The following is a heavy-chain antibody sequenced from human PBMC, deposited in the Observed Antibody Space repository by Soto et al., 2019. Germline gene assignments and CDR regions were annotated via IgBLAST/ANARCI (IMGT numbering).Heavy chain of an antibody. D-gene: IGHD3-10*01. CDR3: VRWAHFRASDS. CDR2: IWYDGSEK. CDR1: GFTFRSHG. Sequence: HPRGSLRLSCAASGFTFRSHGMHWVRQAPGKGLEWVAVIWYDGSEKYYADSVKGRFTISRDNSNNILYLQMDILRAEDTAVYYCVRWAHFRASDSWGPGRLLSVSS. J-gene: IGHJ5*02. V-gene: IGHV3-33*01.